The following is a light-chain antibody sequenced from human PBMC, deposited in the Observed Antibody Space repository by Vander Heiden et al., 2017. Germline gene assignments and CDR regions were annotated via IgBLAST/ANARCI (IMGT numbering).Light chain of an antibody. CDR1: SSDVGGYNY. J-gene: IGLJ1*01. V-gene: IGLV2-14*03. CDR2: DVS. CDR3: RSYTSSSTLV. Sequence: QSALTQPASVSGSPGQSITLSCTGTSSDVGGYNYVSWYQQHPGKAPKLMIYDVSNRPSGVSNRFSGSKSGNTASLTISGLQAEDEADYYCRSYTSSSTLVFGTGTKVTVL.